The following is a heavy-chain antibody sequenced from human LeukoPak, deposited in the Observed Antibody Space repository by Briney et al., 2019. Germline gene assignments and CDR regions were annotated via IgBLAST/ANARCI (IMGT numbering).Heavy chain of an antibody. CDR2: ISAYNGNT. CDR3: ATGTSRLDFFHL. J-gene: IGHJ2*01. V-gene: IGHV1-18*04. D-gene: IGHD3-9*01. CDR1: ASTFTSCG. Sequence: GASVTVSCNASASTFTSCGDSLVRQAPGQGLEWMGWISAYNGNTNYAQKLQGRVTMTTDTSTSTAYMELRSLRSDDTAVYYFATGTSRLDFFHLGGRGTLVTVSS.